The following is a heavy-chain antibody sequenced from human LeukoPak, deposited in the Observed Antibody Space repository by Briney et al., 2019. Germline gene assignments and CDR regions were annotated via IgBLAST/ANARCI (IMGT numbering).Heavy chain of an antibody. V-gene: IGHV3-30*04. D-gene: IGHD3-22*01. CDR1: GFTFSSYA. J-gene: IGHJ4*02. CDR3: ARSKTYYYDSSGYYYLGY. CDR2: ISYDGSNK. Sequence: PGRSLRLSCAASGFTFSSYAMHWVRQAPGKGLEWVAVISYDGSNKYYADSVKGRFTISRDNSKNTLYLRMNSLRAEDTAVYYCARSKTYYYDSSGYYYLGYWGQGTLVTVSS.